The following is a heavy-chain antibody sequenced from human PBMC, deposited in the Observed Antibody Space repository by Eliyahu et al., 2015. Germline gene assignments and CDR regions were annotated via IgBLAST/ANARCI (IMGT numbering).Heavy chain of an antibody. CDR3: ARVPAAAYGMDV. J-gene: IGHJ6*02. Sequence: EVQLVQSGAEVKKPGESLKISCKGSGYSFTSYWIGWVRQMPGEGPGGVGVLYPCDSDTRYSPSFQGQVTISADKSISTAYLQWSSLKASDTAMYYCARVPAAAYGMDVWGQGTTVTVSS. V-gene: IGHV5-51*03. D-gene: IGHD2-2*01. CDR1: GYSFTSYW. CDR2: LYPCDSDT.